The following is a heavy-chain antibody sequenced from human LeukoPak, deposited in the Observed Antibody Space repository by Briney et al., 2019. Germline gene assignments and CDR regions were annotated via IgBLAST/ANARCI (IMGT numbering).Heavy chain of an antibody. V-gene: IGHV4-34*01. Sequence: PSETLSLTCAVYGGSFSGYYWSWIRQPPGKGLEWIGEINHSGSTNHNPSLKSRVTISVDTSKNQFSLKLSSVTAADTAVYYCAREYSYGSVDYWGQGTLVTVSS. CDR1: GGSFSGYY. J-gene: IGHJ4*02. D-gene: IGHD5-18*01. CDR2: INHSGST. CDR3: AREYSYGSVDY.